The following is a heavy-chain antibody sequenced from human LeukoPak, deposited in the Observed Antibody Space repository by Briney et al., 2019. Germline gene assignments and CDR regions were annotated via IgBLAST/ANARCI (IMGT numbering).Heavy chain of an antibody. Sequence: SVKDSCKASGGTFSSYAFSWVRQAPGQGLEWMGGIIPIFGTANYAQRFQGRVTITADESTSTAYMELSSLRSEDTAMYYCAESGSSRWYGSWFDPWGQGTLVTVSS. D-gene: IGHD6-13*01. J-gene: IGHJ5*02. CDR3: AESGSSRWYGSWFDP. CDR2: IIPIFGTA. V-gene: IGHV1-69*01. CDR1: GGTFSSYA.